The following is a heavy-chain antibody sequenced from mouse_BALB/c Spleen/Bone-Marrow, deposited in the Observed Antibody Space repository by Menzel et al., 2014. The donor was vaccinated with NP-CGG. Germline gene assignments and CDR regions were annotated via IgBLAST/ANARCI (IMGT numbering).Heavy chain of an antibody. J-gene: IGHJ4*01. V-gene: IGHV1-54*01. CDR1: GYALTNYL. Sequence: VQLQQSGAELVRPGTSVKVSCKASGYALTNYLIDWVKRRPGQGLEWIGVINPGSGGTNYNEKFKGKATLTADKSSSTAYMQLSSLTSDDSAVYFCARSRGNLYAMDYWGQGTSVTVSS. CDR3: ARSRGNLYAMDY. CDR2: INPGSGGT. D-gene: IGHD2-1*01.